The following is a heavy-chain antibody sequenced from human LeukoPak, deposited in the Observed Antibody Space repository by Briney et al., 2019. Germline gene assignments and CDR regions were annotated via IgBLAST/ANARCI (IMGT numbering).Heavy chain of an antibody. CDR2: IKQDGSEK. Sequence: GGSLRLSCAASGFTFSSYWMSWVRQAPGKGLEWVANIKQDGSEKYYVDSVKGRFTISRDNAKNSLYLQMNSLRAEDTAVYYCARDSGDYSNSWAFDHWGQGTLVTVSS. V-gene: IGHV3-7*03. D-gene: IGHD6-13*01. CDR3: ARDSGDYSNSWAFDH. CDR1: GFTFSSYW. J-gene: IGHJ4*02.